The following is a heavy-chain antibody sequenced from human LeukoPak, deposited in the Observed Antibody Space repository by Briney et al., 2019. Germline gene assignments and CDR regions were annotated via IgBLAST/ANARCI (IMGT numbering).Heavy chain of an antibody. Sequence: SVKVSCKASGGTFSSYAISWVRQAPGQGLEWMGGIIPIFGTANYAQKFQGRVTITADESTSTAYMELSSLRSEDTTVYYCARVGILNDFWSGYPFDPWGQGTLVTVSS. CDR1: GGTFSSYA. J-gene: IGHJ5*02. CDR3: ARVGILNDFWSGYPFDP. D-gene: IGHD3-3*01. CDR2: IIPIFGTA. V-gene: IGHV1-69*13.